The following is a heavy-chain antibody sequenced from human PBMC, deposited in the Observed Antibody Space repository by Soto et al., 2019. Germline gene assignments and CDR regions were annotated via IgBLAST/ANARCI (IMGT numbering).Heavy chain of an antibody. CDR3: AGAPRERGRLTWFDP. CDR1: VSSFSSPDNH. CDR2: FYYSWST. J-gene: IGHJ5*02. V-gene: IGHV4-30-4*01. D-gene: IGHD1-1*01. Sequence: SEPLTLTCTVYVSSFSSPDNHYPWIRQPARKGLEWVGSFYYSWSTYYNPSLRRRLTIALANSKRQFSLKRSSVTVADTAVYYGAGAPRERGRLTWFDPWGQGSLVT.